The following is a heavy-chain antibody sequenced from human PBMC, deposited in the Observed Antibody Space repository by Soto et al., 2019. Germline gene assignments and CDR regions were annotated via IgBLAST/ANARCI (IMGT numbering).Heavy chain of an antibody. D-gene: IGHD3-9*01. V-gene: IGHV4-30-4*01. J-gene: IGHJ6*02. CDR3: ARASSRQYFDWSAY. CDR1: GGSISSGDYY. Sequence: QVQLQESGPGLVKPSQTLSLTCTVSGGSISSGDYYWSWIRQPPGKGLEWIGYIYYSGSTYYNPSLKIRVTISVYTSKNHFSLKLSSVTAADTAVYYCARASSRQYFDWSAYWGQGTTVTVSS. CDR2: IYYSGST.